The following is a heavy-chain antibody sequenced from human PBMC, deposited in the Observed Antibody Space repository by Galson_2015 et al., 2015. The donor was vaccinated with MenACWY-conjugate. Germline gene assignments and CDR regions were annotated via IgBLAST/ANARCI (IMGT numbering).Heavy chain of an antibody. CDR3: AHRRHWGLREKPDAFDV. CDR2: TYWDDEK. CDR1: GFSLSTNKMG. J-gene: IGHJ3*01. D-gene: IGHD7-27*01. Sequence: PALVKPTQTLTLTCTFSGFSLSTNKMGVGWIRQPPGKALEWLALTYWDDEKHYNPSLKSRLTITKDTSKNQVVLTLTNMDPVDTGTYYCAHRRHWGLREKPDAFDVWGQGTLVTVSS. V-gene: IGHV2-5*02.